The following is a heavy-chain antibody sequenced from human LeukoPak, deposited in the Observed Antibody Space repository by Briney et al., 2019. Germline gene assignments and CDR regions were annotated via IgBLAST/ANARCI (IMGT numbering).Heavy chain of an antibody. Sequence: SETLSLTCTVSGGSIRSYYWSWIRQPPGKGLEWIAYIYYSGSTNYNPSLKSRVTISVDTSKNQFSLKLSSVTAADTAVYYCARVFRAAAVDYWGQGTLVTVSS. CDR3: ARVFRAAAVDY. CDR1: GGSIRSYY. D-gene: IGHD6-13*01. J-gene: IGHJ4*02. CDR2: IYYSGST. V-gene: IGHV4-59*01.